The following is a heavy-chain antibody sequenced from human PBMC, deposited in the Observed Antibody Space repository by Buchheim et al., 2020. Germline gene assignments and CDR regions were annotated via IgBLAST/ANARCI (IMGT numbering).Heavy chain of an antibody. CDR3: ARDLWVGGDYWSGYYSFDH. Sequence: QVQLVQSGAEVKKPGSSMKVSCKASGGTFSNYAISWVRQAPGQGLEWMGRIIPILGLPNYAQRFQGRFTMTADKSTGTAYMVLSTLRAEDTAVYYCARDLWVGGDYWSGYYSFDHWGQGTL. D-gene: IGHD3-3*01. CDR2: IIPILGLP. CDR1: GGTFSNYA. J-gene: IGHJ4*02. V-gene: IGHV1-69*04.